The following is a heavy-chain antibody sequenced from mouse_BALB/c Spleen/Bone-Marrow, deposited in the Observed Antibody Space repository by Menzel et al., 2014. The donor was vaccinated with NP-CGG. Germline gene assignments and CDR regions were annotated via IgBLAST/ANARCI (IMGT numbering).Heavy chain of an antibody. Sequence: VQLQQSGAELTKPGASVRVSCKATGYTFSSYWIEWVKQRPGHGLEWIGEIFPGSGTTNYNEKFEGKATFTADTSSNTAFVQLSSLTSEDSAVYYCARILWDYYAMDYWGQGTSVTVSS. CDR3: ARILWDYYAMDY. J-gene: IGHJ4*01. CDR2: IFPGSGTT. CDR1: GYTFSSYW. D-gene: IGHD1-1*02. V-gene: IGHV1-9*01.